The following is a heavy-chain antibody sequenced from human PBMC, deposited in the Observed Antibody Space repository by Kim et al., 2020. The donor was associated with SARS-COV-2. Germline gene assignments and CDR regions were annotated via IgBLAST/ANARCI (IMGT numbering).Heavy chain of an antibody. CDR3: AREEDDILTGQWPYFDY. J-gene: IGHJ4*02. D-gene: IGHD3-9*01. Sequence: VKGRFTISRDNAKNSLYLQMNSLRAEDTAVYYCAREEDDILTGQWPYFDYWGQGTLVTVSS. V-gene: IGHV3-21*01.